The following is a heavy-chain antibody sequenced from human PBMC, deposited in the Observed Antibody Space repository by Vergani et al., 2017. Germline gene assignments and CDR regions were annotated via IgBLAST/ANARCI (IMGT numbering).Heavy chain of an antibody. CDR1: GYSFTSYW. V-gene: IGHV5-10-1*01. D-gene: IGHD3-10*01. Sequence: EVQLVQSGAEVKKPGESLRISCKGSGYSFTSYWISWVRQMPGKGLEWMGRIDPSDSYTNYSPSFQGHVTISADKSISTAYLQWSSLKASDTAMYYCAGHVAYYGSGSYGMDVWGQGTTVTVSS. CDR3: AGHVAYYGSGSYGMDV. J-gene: IGHJ6*02. CDR2: IDPSDSYT.